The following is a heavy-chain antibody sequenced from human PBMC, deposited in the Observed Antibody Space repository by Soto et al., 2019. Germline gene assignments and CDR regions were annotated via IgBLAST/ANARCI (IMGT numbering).Heavy chain of an antibody. V-gene: IGHV3-15*01. D-gene: IGHD4-17*01. Sequence: EVQLVASGGGLVKPGESLRLSCAGSGISLSNVTMTWVRQAPAKGLEWIGRIKSKTDGGTADYPAAVIGSFAISRDDSIHTLQLLLSSLRTEDTGVYYCTTDYGCAFETWGQGTMVTVSS. CDR3: TTDYGCAFET. CDR1: GISLSNVT. J-gene: IGHJ3*02. CDR2: IKSKTDGGTA.